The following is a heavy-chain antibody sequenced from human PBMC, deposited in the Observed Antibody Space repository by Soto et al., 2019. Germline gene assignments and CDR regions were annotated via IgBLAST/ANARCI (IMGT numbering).Heavy chain of an antibody. CDR2: VSSSSTYI. CDR3: ARGSHSTTWYGGQFVY. J-gene: IGHJ4*02. V-gene: IGHV3-21*01. D-gene: IGHD6-13*01. Sequence: EVQLVDSGGGLVEPGGSLRLSCAASGLTFSSYTMNWVRQAPGKGLEWVSSVSSSSTYIYYADSVKGRFTISRDNAKNSLYLQMNSLRAEDTAIYYCARGSHSTTWYGGQFVYWGQGTLVTVSS. CDR1: GLTFSSYT.